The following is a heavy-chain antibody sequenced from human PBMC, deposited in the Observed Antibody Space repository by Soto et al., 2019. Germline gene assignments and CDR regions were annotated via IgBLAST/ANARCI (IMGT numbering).Heavy chain of an antibody. CDR1: GYTFTSYA. J-gene: IGHJ4*02. Sequence: ASVKVSCKASGYTFTSYAMHWVRQAPGQRLEWMGWINAGNGNTKYSQKFQGRVTITRDTSASTAYMELSSLRSEDTAVYYCAREYREYSGYDSSWYFDYWGQGTLVTVSS. V-gene: IGHV1-3*01. D-gene: IGHD5-12*01. CDR2: INAGNGNT. CDR3: AREYREYSGYDSSWYFDY.